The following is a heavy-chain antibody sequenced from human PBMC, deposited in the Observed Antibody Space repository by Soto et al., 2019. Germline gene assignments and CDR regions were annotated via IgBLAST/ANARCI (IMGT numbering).Heavy chain of an antibody. Sequence: PGGSLRLSCAASGFTFSSYAMSWVRQAPGKGLEWVSAISGSGGSTYYADSVKGRFTISRDNSKNTLYLQMNSLRAEDTAVYYCAKDLRLYDILTGYYPFDYWGQGTLVTVSS. D-gene: IGHD3-9*01. CDR1: GFTFSSYA. J-gene: IGHJ4*02. CDR3: AKDLRLYDILTGYYPFDY. CDR2: ISGSGGST. V-gene: IGHV3-23*01.